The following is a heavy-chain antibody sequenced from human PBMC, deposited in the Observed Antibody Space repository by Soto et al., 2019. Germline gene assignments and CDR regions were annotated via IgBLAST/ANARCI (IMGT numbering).Heavy chain of an antibody. CDR3: ARIADCSTTSCSFPSRFHIRGYYYYYGLDV. V-gene: IGHV1-18*01. CDR1: GYTFTSYG. Sequence: QGQLVQSGAEVKKPGASVKVSCKTSGYTFTSYGISWVRQAPGQGLEWVGWISAYNGNSNYAQKYHGRVTMTTDTSNSTAYMEMSSLRSDDTAVYYCARIADCSTTSCSFPSRFHIRGYYYYYGLDVWGQGTTVTVSS. J-gene: IGHJ6*02. D-gene: IGHD2-2*01. CDR2: ISAYNGNS.